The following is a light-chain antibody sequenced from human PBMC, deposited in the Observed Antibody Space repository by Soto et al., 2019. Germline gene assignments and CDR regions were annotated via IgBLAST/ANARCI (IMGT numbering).Light chain of an antibody. CDR2: SNN. CDR1: SSNIASNT. V-gene: IGLV1-44*01. J-gene: IGLJ2*01. CDR3: AAWDDSLNGVV. Sequence: QSVLTQPPSASGTPGQRVTISCSGSSSNIASNTVNWYQQLPGTAPKLLIYSNNRRPSGVPDRFSGSKSGTSDSLAISGLQSEDEADYYCAAWDDSLNGVVFGGGTKLTVL.